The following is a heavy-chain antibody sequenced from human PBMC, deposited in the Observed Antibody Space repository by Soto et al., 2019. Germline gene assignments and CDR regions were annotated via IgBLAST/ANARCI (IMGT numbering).Heavy chain of an antibody. J-gene: IGHJ6*03. CDR1: GFTFSSYA. V-gene: IGHV3-23*01. Sequence: GGSLRLSCAASGFTFSSYAMSWVRQAPGKGLEWVSAISGSGGSTYYADSVKGRFTISRDNSKNTLYLQMNSLRAEDTAVYYCAKYPLRSDNVRGGYDFGYYYYYMDVWGKGTTVTVSS. D-gene: IGHD5-12*01. CDR3: AKYPLRSDNVRGGYDFGYYYYYMDV. CDR2: ISGSGGST.